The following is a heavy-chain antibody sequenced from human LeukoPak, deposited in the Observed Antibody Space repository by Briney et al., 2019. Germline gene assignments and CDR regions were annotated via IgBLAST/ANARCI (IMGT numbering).Heavy chain of an antibody. D-gene: IGHD1-26*01. CDR1: GFIFNNYA. CDR2: ISGSGGTT. J-gene: IGHJ4*02. V-gene: IGHV3-23*01. Sequence: GGSLRLSCAASGFIFNNYAMSWVRQAPGKGLEWVSTISGSGGTTYYADSVKGRFSISRDNSKNTLSLQMNSLRAEDTAVYYCAKAGSSVSRFDYWGQGTLVTVSS. CDR3: AKAGSSVSRFDY.